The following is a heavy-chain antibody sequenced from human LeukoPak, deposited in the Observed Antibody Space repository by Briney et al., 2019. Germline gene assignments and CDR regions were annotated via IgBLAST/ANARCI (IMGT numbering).Heavy chain of an antibody. J-gene: IGHJ4*02. CDR2: IDYRGST. D-gene: IGHD1-1*01. Sequence: SETLSLTCIVTGGTLSSFFWSWIRQPPGKGLEWLGCIDYRGSTQYNPSLKSRVTISVDTSKQQFSLKLSSVTAADTAVYYCARDLELERNRWNYFESWGQGTLVTVSS. CDR1: GGTLSSFF. V-gene: IGHV4-59*01. CDR3: ARDLELERNRWNYFES.